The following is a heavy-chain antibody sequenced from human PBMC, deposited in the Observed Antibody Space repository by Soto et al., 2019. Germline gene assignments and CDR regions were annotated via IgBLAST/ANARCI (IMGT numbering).Heavy chain of an antibody. J-gene: IGHJ6*02. CDR3: ARGEDAFFYYGLDV. CDR2: IYHTGKA. CDR1: GDSISGNNW. Sequence: TLSLTCAVSGDSISGNNWWSWVRQSPGKGLEWIGEIYHTGKATYNPSLKTRVTMSVDKSKIQFSLEVRSVTAADTAVYYCARGEDAFFYYGLDVWGQGITVTVSS. V-gene: IGHV4-4*02.